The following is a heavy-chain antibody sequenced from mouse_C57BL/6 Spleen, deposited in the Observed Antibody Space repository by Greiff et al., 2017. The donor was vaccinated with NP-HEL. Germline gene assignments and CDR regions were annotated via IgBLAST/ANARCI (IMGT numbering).Heavy chain of an antibody. D-gene: IGHD4-1*01. CDR3: TILGERFAY. CDR1: GYTCTDYE. Sequence: VQLQESGAVLARPGASVTLSCKASGYTCTDYEMHWVKQTPVHGLAWIGAIDPETGGTAYNQKFKGKGILTADKSSSTAYMELRSLTSEDSAVYYCTILGERFAYWGQGTLVTVSA. J-gene: IGHJ3*01. CDR2: IDPETGGT. V-gene: IGHV1-15*01.